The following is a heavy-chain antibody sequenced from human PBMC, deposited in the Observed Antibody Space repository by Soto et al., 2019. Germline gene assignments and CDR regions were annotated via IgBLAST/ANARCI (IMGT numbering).Heavy chain of an antibody. J-gene: IGHJ3*02. V-gene: IGHV4-34*01. CDR3: ARGIGDYGAFDI. D-gene: IGHD4-17*01. CDR2: INHSGST. Sequence: SETLSLTCAVYGGSFSGYYWSWIRQPPGKGLEWIGEINHSGSTSYNPSLKSRFTLSVDTSKNQFSLKLSSVTAADTAVYYCARGIGDYGAFDIWGQGTWSPSPQ. CDR1: GGSFSGYY.